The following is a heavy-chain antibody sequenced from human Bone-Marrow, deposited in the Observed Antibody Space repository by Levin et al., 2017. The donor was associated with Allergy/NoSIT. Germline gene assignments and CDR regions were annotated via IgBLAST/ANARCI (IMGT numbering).Heavy chain of an antibody. CDR3: TRENYELDASAL. CDR1: GGSIRPYY. V-gene: IGHV4-59*01. Sequence: SETLSLTCSVSGGSIRPYYWSWIRQPPGKGLEWIGYIFFTGSTNYNPSLKSRVTILVDRYNNQFSLRMTSVTSADTAVYYCTRENYELDASALWGRGTKVTVS. D-gene: IGHD1-7*01. J-gene: IGHJ3*01. CDR2: IFFTGST.